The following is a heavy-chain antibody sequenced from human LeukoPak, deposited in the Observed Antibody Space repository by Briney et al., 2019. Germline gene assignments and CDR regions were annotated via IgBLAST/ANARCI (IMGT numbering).Heavy chain of an antibody. D-gene: IGHD2-15*01. J-gene: IGHJ6*03. CDR2: IKQDGSEK. Sequence: GGSLRLSCAASGFTFSSYWMSWVRQAPGKGLEWVANIKQDGSEKYYVDSVKGRFTISRDNAKNSLYLQTNSLRAEDTAVYYCARLVAPFYYYIDVWGKGTTVTVSS. CDR3: ARLVAPFYYYIDV. CDR1: GFTFSSYW. V-gene: IGHV3-7*01.